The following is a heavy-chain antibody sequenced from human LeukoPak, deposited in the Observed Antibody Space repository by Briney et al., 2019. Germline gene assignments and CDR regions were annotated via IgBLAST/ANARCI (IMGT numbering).Heavy chain of an antibody. CDR1: GFTFSSYS. CDR2: ISSSSSYI. V-gene: IGHV3-21*01. CDR3: ARRIAVAGTETNFDY. Sequence: PGGSLRLSCAASGFTFSSYSMIWVRQAPGKGLEWVSSISSSSSYIYYADSVKGRFTISRDNAKNSLYLQMNSLRAEDTAVYYCARRIAVAGTETNFDYWGQGTLVTVSS. J-gene: IGHJ4*02. D-gene: IGHD6-19*01.